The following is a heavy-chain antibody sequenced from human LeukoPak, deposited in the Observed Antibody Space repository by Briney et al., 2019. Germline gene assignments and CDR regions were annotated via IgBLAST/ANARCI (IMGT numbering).Heavy chain of an antibody. CDR2: INGDGSST. D-gene: IGHD3-10*01. V-gene: IGHV3-74*01. J-gene: IGHJ4*02. Sequence: GGSLRLSYAASGFTFSSYWMYWVRQAPGKGLVWVSRINGDGSSTSYADSVKGRFTISRDNAKNTLFLQMHSLIADDADVYYCTREGAYDSGTYGAGDYWGQGTLVTVSS. CDR3: TREGAYDSGTYGAGDY. CDR1: GFTFSSYW.